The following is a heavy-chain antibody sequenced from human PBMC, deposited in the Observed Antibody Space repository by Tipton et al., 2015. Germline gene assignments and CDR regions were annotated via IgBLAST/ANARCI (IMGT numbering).Heavy chain of an antibody. J-gene: IGHJ4*02. CDR2: ISSTGTYI. Sequence: SLRLSCAASGFIFTTYSMNWVRQAPGKGLEWVSSISSTGTYIYYADSVRGRFTISRDSAQNSLFLQMNSLTAEDTALYYCARGLMKIDFWGQGALVTVSS. D-gene: IGHD2-8*01. CDR3: ARGLMKIDF. CDR1: GFIFTTYS. V-gene: IGHV3-21*01.